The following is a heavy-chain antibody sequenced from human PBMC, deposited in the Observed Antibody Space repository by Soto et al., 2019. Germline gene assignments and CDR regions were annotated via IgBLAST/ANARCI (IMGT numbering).Heavy chain of an antibody. Sequence: GASVKVSCKASGYTFTSYGISCVRQAPGQGLEWMGWISAYNGNTNYAQKFQERVTITRDMSTSTAYMELSSLRSEDTAVYYCAAVYDSSGYGYYYYGMDVWGQGTTVTVSS. CDR3: AAVYDSSGYGYYYYGMDV. CDR1: GYTFTSYG. D-gene: IGHD3-22*01. V-gene: IGHV1-18*01. J-gene: IGHJ6*02. CDR2: ISAYNGNT.